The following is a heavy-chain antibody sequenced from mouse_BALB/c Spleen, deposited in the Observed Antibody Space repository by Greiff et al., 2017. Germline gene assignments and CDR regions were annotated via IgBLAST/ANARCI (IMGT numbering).Heavy chain of an antibody. Sequence: VKLVESGPGLVAPSQSLSITCTVSGFSLTSYGVHWVRQPPGKGLEWLGVIWAGGSTNYNSALMSRLSISKDNSKSQVFLKMNSLQTDDTAMYYCARVPLTGYYYAMDYWGQGTSVTVSS. CDR1: GFSLTSYG. J-gene: IGHJ4*01. D-gene: IGHD4-1*01. V-gene: IGHV2-9*02. CDR2: IWAGGST. CDR3: ARVPLTGYYYAMDY.